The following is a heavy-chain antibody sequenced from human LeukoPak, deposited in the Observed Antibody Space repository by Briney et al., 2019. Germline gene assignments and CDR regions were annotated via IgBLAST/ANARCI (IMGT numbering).Heavy chain of an antibody. Sequence: GGSLRLSCAGSEFTFSSYAVSWVRQAPGKGLDWVSTITHNGDTTYYADSVKGRFTISRDNSKNTLYLQMNSLRAEDTAVYYCAKGVLGYSYGSYYFDYWGQGTLVTVSS. CDR1: EFTFSSYA. CDR3: AKGVLGYSYGSYYFDY. V-gene: IGHV3-23*01. CDR2: ITHNGDTT. J-gene: IGHJ4*02. D-gene: IGHD5-18*01.